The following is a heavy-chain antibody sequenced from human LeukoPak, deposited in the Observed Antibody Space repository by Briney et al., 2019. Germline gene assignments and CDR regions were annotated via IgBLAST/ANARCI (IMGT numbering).Heavy chain of an antibody. Sequence: GRSLRLSCAASGFTFSSYAMHWVRQAPGKGLEWVSYISSSSSTIYYADSVKGRFTISRDNAKNSLYLQMNSLRAEDTAVYYCARADYYDSSGYYDYWGQGTLVTVSS. CDR3: ARADYYDSSGYYDY. CDR2: ISSSSSTI. J-gene: IGHJ4*02. CDR1: GFTFSSYA. V-gene: IGHV3-48*01. D-gene: IGHD3-22*01.